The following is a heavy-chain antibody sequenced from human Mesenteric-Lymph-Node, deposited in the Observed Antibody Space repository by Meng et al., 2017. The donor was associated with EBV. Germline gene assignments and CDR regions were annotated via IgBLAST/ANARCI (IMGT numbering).Heavy chain of an antibody. CDR1: GGSVSSGGHS. CDR2: IYHTGST. CDR3: ARGFGDNNNWFGP. Sequence: QFHVQESGSGLVKPSQTLSLTCAVSGGSVSSGGHSWSWIRQPPGKGLEWIGYIYHTGSTYYNPSLKSRVTISIDTSKNQFSLKLSSVTAADTAVYFCARGFGDNNNWFGPWGQGTLVTVSS. V-gene: IGHV4-30-2*01. D-gene: IGHD4-17*01. J-gene: IGHJ5*02.